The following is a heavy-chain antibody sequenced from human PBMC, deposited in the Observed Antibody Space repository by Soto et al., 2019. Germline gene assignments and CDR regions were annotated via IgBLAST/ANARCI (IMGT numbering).Heavy chain of an antibody. J-gene: IGHJ6*02. CDR1: GFTFNTYN. CDR2: ISDSSSTI. CDR3: ARVPDPAYYYYGMDV. Sequence: PGGSLRLSCAASGFTFNTYNMNWVRQAPGKGLEWVSYISDSSSTIHYADSVKGRFTISRDNAKNSLYLQMNSLRAEDTAVYYCARVPDPAYYYYGMDVWGQGTTVTVSS. V-gene: IGHV3-48*04.